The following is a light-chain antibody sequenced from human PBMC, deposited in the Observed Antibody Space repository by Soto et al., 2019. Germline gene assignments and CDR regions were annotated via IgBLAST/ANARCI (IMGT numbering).Light chain of an antibody. V-gene: IGKV3-15*01. CDR1: QSVNSN. Sequence: DTVMAQSPATLSVSQGERATLSCWASQSVNSNLAWYQQKLGQAPRVLIYGASTRATGIPARFSGSGSETEFILTISSLQSEDSATYYCQHYKTWRWKFGQGTKV. CDR2: GAS. J-gene: IGKJ1*01. CDR3: QHYKTWRWK.